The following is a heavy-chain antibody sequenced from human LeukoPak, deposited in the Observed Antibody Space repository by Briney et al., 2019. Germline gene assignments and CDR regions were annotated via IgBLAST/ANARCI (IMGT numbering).Heavy chain of an antibody. CDR3: AKDAVGSGSTRGFDY. CDR1: GFTFSSYA. V-gene: IGHV3-23*01. CDR2: ISGSGGST. D-gene: IGHD6-19*01. Sequence: GGSLRLSCAASGFTFSSYAMSWVRQAPGKGLEWVSAISGSGGSTYYADSVKGRFTISRDNSKNTLCLQMNSLRAEDTAVYYCAKDAVGSGSTRGFDYWGQGTLVTVSS. J-gene: IGHJ4*02.